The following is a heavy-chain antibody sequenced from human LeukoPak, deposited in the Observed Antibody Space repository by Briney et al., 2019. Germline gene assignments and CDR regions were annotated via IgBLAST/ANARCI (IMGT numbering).Heavy chain of an antibody. CDR2: IYTSGST. Sequence: SETLSLTCTVSGGSINNYYWTWIRQPPGKGLEWIGYIYTSGSTDYNPSLKSRVTMSFDTSKNQFSLTLRSVTAADTAVYYCARSFDFWSGYYDYWGQGTLVTVSS. CDR3: ARSFDFWSGYYDY. V-gene: IGHV4-4*09. CDR1: GGSINNYY. D-gene: IGHD3-3*01. J-gene: IGHJ4*02.